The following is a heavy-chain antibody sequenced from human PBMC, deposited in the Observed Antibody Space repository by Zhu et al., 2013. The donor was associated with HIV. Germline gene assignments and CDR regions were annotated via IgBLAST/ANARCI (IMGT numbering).Heavy chain of an antibody. Sequence: QVQLVQSGAEVKKPGSSVKVSCKASGGTFSSYAISWVRQAPGQGLEWMGGIIPIFGTANYAQKFQGRVTITADKSTSTAYMELSSLRSEDTAVYYCARVIAARPVYYYYYGMDVWGQGTTVTVSS. D-gene: IGHD6-6*01. CDR1: GGTFSSYA. CDR2: IIPIFGTA. CDR3: ARVIAARPVYYYYYGMDV. V-gene: IGHV1-69*06. J-gene: IGHJ6*02.